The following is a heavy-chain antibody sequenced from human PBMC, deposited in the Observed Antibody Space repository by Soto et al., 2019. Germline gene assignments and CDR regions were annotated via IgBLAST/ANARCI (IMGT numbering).Heavy chain of an antibody. Sequence: GESLKISCKGSGYSFTSYWIGWVRQMPGKGLEWMGIIYPGDSDTRYSPSFQGQVTISADKSISTAYLQMTSLKREDTGLYYCARETLSYGYALDVWGQGTTVTVSS. J-gene: IGHJ6*02. D-gene: IGHD3-16*01. CDR3: ARETLSYGYALDV. CDR1: GYSFTSYW. CDR2: IYPGDSDT. V-gene: IGHV5-51*01.